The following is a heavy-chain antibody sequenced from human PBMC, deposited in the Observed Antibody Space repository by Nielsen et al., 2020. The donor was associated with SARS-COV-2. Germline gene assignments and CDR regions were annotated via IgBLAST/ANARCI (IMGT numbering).Heavy chain of an antibody. CDR1: GFTFSSYG. J-gene: IGHJ4*02. CDR2: ISYDGSNK. CDR3: ARDFGFSRGGDDFDY. V-gene: IGHV3-30*03. D-gene: IGHD2-21*02. Sequence: GESLKISCAASGFTFSSYGMHWVRQAPGKGLEWVAVISYDGSNKYYADSVKGRFTISRDNSKNTLYLQMNSLRTEDTAVYYCARDFGFSRGGDDFDYWGQGTLVTVSS.